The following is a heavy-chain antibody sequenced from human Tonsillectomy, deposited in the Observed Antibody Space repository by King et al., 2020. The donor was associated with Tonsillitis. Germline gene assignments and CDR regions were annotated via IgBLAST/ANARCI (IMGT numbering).Heavy chain of an antibody. CDR2: IIPIFGTA. J-gene: IGHJ2*01. CDR3: ARVKLGIAARPEWYFDL. Sequence: QLVQSGAEVKKPGSSVKVSCKASGGTFSSYAISWVRQAPGQGLEWMGGIIPIFGTANYAQKFQGRVTITADESTSTAYMELSSLRSEDTAVYYCARVKLGIAARPEWYFDLWGRGTLVTVSS. D-gene: IGHD6-6*01. V-gene: IGHV1-69*12. CDR1: GGTFSSYA.